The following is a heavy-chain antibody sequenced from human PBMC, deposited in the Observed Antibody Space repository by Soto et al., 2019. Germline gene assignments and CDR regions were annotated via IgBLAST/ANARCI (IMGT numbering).Heavy chain of an antibody. V-gene: IGHV4-59*01. Sequence: SETLSLTCTVSGGSISSYYWSWIRQPPGKGLEWIGYIYYSGSTNYNPSLKSRVTISVDTSKNQFSLKLSSVTAADTAVYYCARGREYCSGGSCYLRYYYYYYMDVWGKGTTVTVSS. J-gene: IGHJ6*03. CDR3: ARGREYCSGGSCYLRYYYYYYMDV. D-gene: IGHD2-15*01. CDR2: IYYSGST. CDR1: GGSISSYY.